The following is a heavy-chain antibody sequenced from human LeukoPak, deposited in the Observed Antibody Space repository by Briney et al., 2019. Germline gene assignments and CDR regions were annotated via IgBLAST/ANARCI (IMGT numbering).Heavy chain of an antibody. CDR1: GFTFSIYV. CDR2: IWFDGSNK. CDR3: ASRGITGTTSYNYFDP. V-gene: IGHV3-30*02. Sequence: HPGGSLRLSCAASGFTFSIYVMHWVRQAPGKGLEWVAFIWFDGSNKYYTDSVKGRFTISRDNSKSTLYLQMNSLRAEDTAVYYCASRGITGTTSYNYFDPWGQGTLVTVSS. D-gene: IGHD1-7*01. J-gene: IGHJ5*02.